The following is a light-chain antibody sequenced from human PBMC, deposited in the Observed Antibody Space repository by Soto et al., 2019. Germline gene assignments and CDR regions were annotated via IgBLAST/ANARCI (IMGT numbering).Light chain of an antibody. CDR2: GAS. CDR3: QQRSSWPSLT. CDR1: QSISSY. J-gene: IGKJ4*01. V-gene: IGKV3-11*01. Sequence: EIVLTQSPATLSLSPGERATLSCRASQSISSYLAWYQQKPGQAPRLLIYGASNRATGIPARFSGSGSGTDFTLIISSLELEDFAVYYCQQRSSWPSLTFGGGTKVEIK.